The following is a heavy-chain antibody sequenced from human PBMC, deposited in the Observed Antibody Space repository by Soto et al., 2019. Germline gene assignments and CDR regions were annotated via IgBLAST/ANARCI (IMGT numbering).Heavy chain of an antibody. Sequence: SQTLSLTCAISGDSVSSNSAAWNWIRQSPSRGLEWLGRTYYRSKWYNDYAVSVKSRITINPDTSKNQFSLQLNSVTPEDTAVYYCARDEATMIVVVTRHDYYGMDVWGQGTTVTVYS. J-gene: IGHJ6*02. CDR3: ARDEATMIVVVTRHDYYGMDV. CDR1: GDSVSSNSAA. D-gene: IGHD3-22*01. CDR2: TYYRSKWYN. V-gene: IGHV6-1*01.